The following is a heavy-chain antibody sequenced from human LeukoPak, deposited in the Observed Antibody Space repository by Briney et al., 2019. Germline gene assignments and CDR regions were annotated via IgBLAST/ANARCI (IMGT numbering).Heavy chain of an antibody. CDR2: IIPIFGTA. CDR1: GGTFSSYG. D-gene: IGHD3-10*01. J-gene: IGHJ4*02. Sequence: SVKVSCKASGGTFSSYGISWVRQAPGQGLEWMGGIIPIFGTANYAQKFQGRVTITADESTSTAYMELSSLRSEDTAVYYCARVTGYYGGYFDYWGQGTLVTVSS. CDR3: ARVTGYYGGYFDY. V-gene: IGHV1-69*01.